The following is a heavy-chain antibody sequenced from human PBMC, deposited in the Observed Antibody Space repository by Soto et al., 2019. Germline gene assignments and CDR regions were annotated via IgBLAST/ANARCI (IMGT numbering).Heavy chain of an antibody. Sequence: PGGSLRLSCAASGFTFRGSWMHWVRQAPGKGLVWVSRISIDGGTTFYADSVKGRFTISRDNAMNTLYLQMNSLRAEDTALYYCARETPYYYGMDLWGQGTTVTVSS. CDR1: GFTFRGSW. V-gene: IGHV3-74*01. CDR3: ARETPYYYGMDL. CDR2: ISIDGGTT. J-gene: IGHJ6*02.